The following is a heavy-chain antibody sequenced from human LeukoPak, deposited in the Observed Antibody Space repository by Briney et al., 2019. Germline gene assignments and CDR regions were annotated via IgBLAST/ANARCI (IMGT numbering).Heavy chain of an antibody. J-gene: IGHJ5*02. V-gene: IGHV1-18*04. D-gene: IGHD1-26*01. CDR2: ISAYNDNT. CDR3: ARCHRGSYSLLDP. Sequence: ASVKVSCKASGYTFTGYYLHWVRQAPGQGLEWMGWISAYNDNTDYAQKFQGRVTMTTNTSTSTAYMELRGLRSDDTAVFYCARCHRGSYSLLDPWGQGTLVTVSS. CDR1: GYTFTGYY.